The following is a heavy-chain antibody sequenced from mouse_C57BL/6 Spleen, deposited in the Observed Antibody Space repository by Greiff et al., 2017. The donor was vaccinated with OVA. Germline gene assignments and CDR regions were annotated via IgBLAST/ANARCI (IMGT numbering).Heavy chain of an antibody. V-gene: IGHV3-6*01. J-gene: IGHJ3*01. CDR2: ISYDGSN. Sequence: EVQLQESGPGLVKPSQSLSLTCSVTGYSITSGYYWNWIRQFPGNKLEWMGYISYDGSNNYNPSLKNRISITRDTSKNQFFLKLNSVTTEDTATYYCARDDSNYLAWFAYWGQGTLVTVSA. CDR1: GYSITSGYY. D-gene: IGHD2-5*01. CDR3: ARDDSNYLAWFAY.